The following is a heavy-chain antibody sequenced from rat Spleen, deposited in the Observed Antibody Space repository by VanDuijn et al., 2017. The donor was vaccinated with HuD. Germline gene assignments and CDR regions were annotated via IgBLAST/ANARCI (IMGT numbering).Heavy chain of an antibody. CDR3: ARQDTSGYSNWFGY. Sequence: EVELAESGGGLVQPGGSRRLSCAASGFTFSSFPMAWVRQAPKKGLEWVASISSGGGDTYYPDSVKDRFTISRDNAKSTLYLQVDSLRSEDTATYYCARQDTSGYSNWFGYWGQGTLVTVSS. CDR1: GFTFSSFP. CDR2: ISSGGGDT. V-gene: IGHV5S23*01. D-gene: IGHD4-3*01. J-gene: IGHJ3*01.